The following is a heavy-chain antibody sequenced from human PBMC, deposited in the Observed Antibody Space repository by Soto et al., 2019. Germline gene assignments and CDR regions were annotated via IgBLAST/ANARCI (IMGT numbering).Heavy chain of an antibody. CDR2: IYHSGST. D-gene: IGHD5-12*01. CDR1: GGSISSGGYS. Sequence: QLQLQESGSGLVKPSQTLSLTCAVSGGSISSGGYSWSWIRQPPGKGLEWIGYIYHSGSTYYNPSRTSRVTISVDRSKTQFSLKLSYVTAADTAVYYCAAGGGLPRYYWGQGTLVTVSS. J-gene: IGHJ4*02. CDR3: AAGGGLPRYY. V-gene: IGHV4-30-2*01.